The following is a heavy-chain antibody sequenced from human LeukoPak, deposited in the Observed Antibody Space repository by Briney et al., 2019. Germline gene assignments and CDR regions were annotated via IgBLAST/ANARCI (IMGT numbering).Heavy chain of an antibody. CDR3: AREVGGYYEVDY. D-gene: IGHD3-22*01. V-gene: IGHV1-2*02. CDR1: GYTFTGYY. CDR2: INPNSGGT. Sequence: SVKVSCKASGYTFTGYYMHWVRQAPGQGLEWMGWINPNSGGTNYAQKFQGRVTMTRDTSISTAYMELSRLRSDDTAVYYCAREVGGYYEVDYWGQGTLVTVSS. J-gene: IGHJ4*02.